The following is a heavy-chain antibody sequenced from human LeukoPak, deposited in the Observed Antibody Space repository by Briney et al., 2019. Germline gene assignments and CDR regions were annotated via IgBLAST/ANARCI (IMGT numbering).Heavy chain of an antibody. D-gene: IGHD6-19*01. CDR1: DGSISNNY. V-gene: IGHV4-59*08. J-gene: IGHJ4*02. Sequence: PSETLSLTCAVSDGSISNNYWSWIRQPPGKGLEWLGYISYSGRTNYNPSLKSRVTISVDTSKNQVSLGLSSVTAADTAVYYCASVAVAGTQIDYWGQGTLVTVSS. CDR2: ISYSGRT. CDR3: ASVAVAGTQIDY.